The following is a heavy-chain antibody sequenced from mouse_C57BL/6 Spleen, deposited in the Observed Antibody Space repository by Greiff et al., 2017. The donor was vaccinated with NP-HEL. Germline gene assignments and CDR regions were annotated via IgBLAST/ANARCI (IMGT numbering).Heavy chain of an antibody. Sequence: QVQLQQPGAELVKPGASVKMSCKASGYTFTSYWITWVKQRPGQGLEWIGDIYPGSGSTNYNEKFKSKATLTVDTSSSTAYMQLSSLTSEDSAVYYCARAYYGSREGYFDVWGTGTTVTVSS. CDR1: GYTFTSYW. CDR2: IYPGSGST. V-gene: IGHV1-55*01. J-gene: IGHJ1*03. CDR3: ARAYYGSREGYFDV. D-gene: IGHD1-1*01.